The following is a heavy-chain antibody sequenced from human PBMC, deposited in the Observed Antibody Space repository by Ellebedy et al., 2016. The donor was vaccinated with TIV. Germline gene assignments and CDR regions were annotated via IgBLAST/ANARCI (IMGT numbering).Heavy chain of an antibody. CDR1: GGTFTSYG. CDR2: ISGDNGNT. CDR3: ARGDQRGEWELLEFDY. Sequence: ASVKVSXXASGGTFTSYGVNWVRQAPGQGLEWMGWISGDNGNTNYAQKLQVRVTMTTDTSTNTAYMELRSLRSDDTAVYYCARGDQRGEWELLEFDYWGQGTLITVSS. D-gene: IGHD1-26*01. V-gene: IGHV1-18*01. J-gene: IGHJ4*02.